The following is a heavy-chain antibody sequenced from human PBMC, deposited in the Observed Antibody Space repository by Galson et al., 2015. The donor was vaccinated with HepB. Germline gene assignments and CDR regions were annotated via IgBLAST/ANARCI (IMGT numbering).Heavy chain of an antibody. CDR2: VSYDGINK. Sequence: SLRLSCAASGFSFSSYGMHWVRQAPGTGLEWVAAVSYDGINKYYSDSLKGRFTISRDNSKNTLYLQMHSPRVEDTAVYYCSRGRNYYDSTGSYDHWSQGTLVTVSS. CDR1: GFSFSSYG. J-gene: IGHJ4*02. D-gene: IGHD3-22*01. V-gene: IGHV3-30*03. CDR3: SRGRNYYDSTGSYDH.